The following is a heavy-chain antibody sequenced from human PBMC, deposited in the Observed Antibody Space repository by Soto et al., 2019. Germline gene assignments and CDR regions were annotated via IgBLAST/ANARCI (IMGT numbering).Heavy chain of an antibody. V-gene: IGHV1-69*13. J-gene: IGHJ4*02. CDR3: ARASGYVSGWYHGY. CDR2: LIPILGTT. CDR1: GGTFSSDA. D-gene: IGHD6-19*01. Sequence: SVKVSCKASGGTFSSDAVSWVRQAPGQGLEWMGGLIPILGTTHYAQKFQGRVTITADESTNTAYMELSSLRSDDTAVYYCARASGYVSGWYHGYWGQGTRVTVSS.